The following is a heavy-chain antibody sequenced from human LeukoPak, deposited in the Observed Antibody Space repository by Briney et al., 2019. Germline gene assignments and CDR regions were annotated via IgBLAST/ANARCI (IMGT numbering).Heavy chain of an antibody. CDR1: GFSFSGSA. CDR3: AKDQQLVAYDAFDI. CDR2: ISYDGSNK. D-gene: IGHD6-6*01. J-gene: IGHJ3*02. V-gene: IGHV3-30*18. Sequence: GGSLKLSCVASGFSFSGSAMHWVRQAPGKGLEWVAVISYDGSNKYYADSVKGRFTISRDNSKNTLYLQMNSLRAEDAAVYYCAKDQQLVAYDAFDIWGQGTMVTVSS.